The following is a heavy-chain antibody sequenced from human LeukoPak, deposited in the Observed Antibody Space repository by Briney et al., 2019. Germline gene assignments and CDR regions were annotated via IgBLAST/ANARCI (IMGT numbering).Heavy chain of an antibody. J-gene: IGHJ6*02. D-gene: IGHD6-6*01. V-gene: IGHV4-31*03. CDR3: PRISAGRYGMDV. Sequence: PSETLSLTCTVSGGSVTSGGYYWSWIRQPPEKGLERVGYVYYPGSPYYNPSLKSRVTISSDTSKNQSSLKVSSVTAADTAVYYCPRISAGRYGMDVWGQGTTVTVSS. CDR2: VYYPGSP. CDR1: GGSVTSGGYY.